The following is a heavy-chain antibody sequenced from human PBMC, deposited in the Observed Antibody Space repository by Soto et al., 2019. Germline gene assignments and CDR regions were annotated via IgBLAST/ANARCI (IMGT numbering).Heavy chain of an antibody. CDR1: GGTFGSYT. Sequence: QVQLVQSGAEVKKPGSSVKVSCKASGGTFGSYTISWVRQAPGQGLEWMGRIIPILGIANYAQKFQGRVTITADKSTSTAYMELSSLRSEDTAVYYCATTIVVGPKTLDYWGQRTLVTVSS. J-gene: IGHJ4*02. V-gene: IGHV1-69*02. CDR2: IIPILGIA. CDR3: ATTIVVGPKTLDY. D-gene: IGHD2-2*01.